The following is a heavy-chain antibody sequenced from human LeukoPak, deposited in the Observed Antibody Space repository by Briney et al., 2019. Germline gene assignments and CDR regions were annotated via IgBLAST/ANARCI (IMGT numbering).Heavy chain of an antibody. J-gene: IGHJ6*02. D-gene: IGHD6-19*01. CDR1: GGSFSGYY. CDR2: INHSGST. Sequence: SETLSLTCAVYGGSFSGYYWSWIRQPPGKGLEWIGEINHSGSTNYNPSLKSRVTISVDTSKNQFSLKLSSVTAADTAVYYCAAPSSSGWYWYYGMDVWGQGTTVTVSS. CDR3: AAPSSSGWYWYYGMDV. V-gene: IGHV4-34*01.